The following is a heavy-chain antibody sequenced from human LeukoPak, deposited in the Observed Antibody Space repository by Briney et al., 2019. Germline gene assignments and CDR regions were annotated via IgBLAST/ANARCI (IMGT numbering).Heavy chain of an antibody. V-gene: IGHV1-18*01. CDR1: GYNFMTFG. CDR2: ISPSSGNT. CDR3: ARAGTTVTGGDAFDI. Sequence: ASMNVSCKASGYNFMTFGVSWVRQAPGQGLQWMGWISPSSGNTNSAQKSQGRLSMSTDTSTGIAYMHLRSLTPDDTALYYCARAGTTVTGGDAFDIWGQGTMVIVSA. D-gene: IGHD1-1*01. J-gene: IGHJ3*02.